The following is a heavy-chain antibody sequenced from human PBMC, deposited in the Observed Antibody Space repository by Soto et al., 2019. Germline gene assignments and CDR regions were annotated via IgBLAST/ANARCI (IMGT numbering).Heavy chain of an antibody. CDR2: ISYDGSNK. CDR1: GFTFSSYG. J-gene: IGHJ6*02. Sequence: VQLVESGGGLVQPGGSLRLSCAASGFTFSSYGMHWVRQAPGKGLEWVAVISYDGSNKYYADSVKGRFTISRDNSKNTLYLQMNSLRAEDTAVYYCAKDNDVSYPGRYYYGMDVWGQGTTVTVSS. V-gene: IGHV3-30*18. CDR3: AKDNDVSYPGRYYYGMDV. D-gene: IGHD2-8*01.